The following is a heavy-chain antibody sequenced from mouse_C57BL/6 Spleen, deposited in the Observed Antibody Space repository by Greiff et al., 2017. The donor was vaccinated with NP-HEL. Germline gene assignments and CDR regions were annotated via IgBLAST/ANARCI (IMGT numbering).Heavy chain of an antibody. CDR2: ISDGGSYT. CDR3: AINYYGSSSIAY. Sequence: EVQGVESGGGLVKPGGSLKLSCAASGFTFSSYAMSWVRQTPEKRLEWVATISDGGSYTYYPDNVTGRFTISRDNAKNNLYLQMSHLKSEDTAMYYCAINYYGSSSIAYWGQGTLVTVSA. D-gene: IGHD1-1*01. CDR1: GFTFSSYA. J-gene: IGHJ3*01. V-gene: IGHV5-4*01.